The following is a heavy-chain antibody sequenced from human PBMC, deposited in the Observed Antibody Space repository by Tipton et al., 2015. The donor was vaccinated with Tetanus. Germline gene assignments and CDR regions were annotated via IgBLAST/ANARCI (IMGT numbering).Heavy chain of an antibody. CDR1: GDSISSYY. Sequence: TLSLTCNVSGDSISSYYWNWIRQPAGKGLEWIGRFYTTGSTIYNPPLRSRVTMSVDTWKNQFSLTLSSVTAADTAVYYCARGGKLGLGYFDLWGRGTLVTVSS. CDR3: ARGGKLGLGYFDL. CDR2: FYTTGST. J-gene: IGHJ2*01. V-gene: IGHV4-4*07. D-gene: IGHD7-27*01.